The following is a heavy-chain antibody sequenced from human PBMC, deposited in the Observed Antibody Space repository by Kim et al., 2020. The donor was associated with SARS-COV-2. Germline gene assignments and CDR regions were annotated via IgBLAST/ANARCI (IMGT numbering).Heavy chain of an antibody. CDR3: AKAIAAAGNYYYYYGMDV. D-gene: IGHD6-13*01. J-gene: IGHJ6*02. V-gene: IGHV3-43D*03. Sequence: KGRFTISRDNSKNSLYLQMNSLRAEDTALYYCAKAIAAAGNYYYYYGMDVWGQGTTVTVSS.